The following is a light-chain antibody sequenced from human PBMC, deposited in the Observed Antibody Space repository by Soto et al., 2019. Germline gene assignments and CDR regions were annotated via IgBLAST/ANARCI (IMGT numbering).Light chain of an antibody. Sequence: QSVLTQPASVSGSPGQSITISCTGSSSDVGSQNLVSWYQQHPRKAPKLIIYEGSRRPSGVSNRFSGSQSGNTASLTVSGLQAEDEADYYCCSFAAGNTYVFGSGTKVT. CDR3: CSFAAGNTYV. V-gene: IGLV2-23*01. CDR1: SSDVGSQNL. CDR2: EGS. J-gene: IGLJ1*01.